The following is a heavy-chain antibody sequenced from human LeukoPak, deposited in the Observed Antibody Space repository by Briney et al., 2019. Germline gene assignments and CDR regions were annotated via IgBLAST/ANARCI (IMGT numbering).Heavy chain of an antibody. CDR2: ISSSGSSI. CDR1: AFTFSSYG. D-gene: IGHD6-13*01. CDR3: ARVRSSTDFDY. V-gene: IGHV3-48*03. J-gene: IGHJ4*02. Sequence: PGGSLRLSCAASAFTFSSYGMNWVRRAPGKGLEWVSYISSSGSSIYYADSVKGRFTISRDNAKNSLYLQMNSLRAEDTAVYYCARVRSSTDFDYWGQGTLVTASS.